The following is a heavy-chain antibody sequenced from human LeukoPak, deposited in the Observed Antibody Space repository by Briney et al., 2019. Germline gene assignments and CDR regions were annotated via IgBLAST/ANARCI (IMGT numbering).Heavy chain of an antibody. Sequence: AGGSLRLSCAASGFTFSSYWMHWVRQAPGKGLVWVSRIKTDGSITSYADSVKGRFTISRDNSKNTLYLQMNSLRAEDTALYYCAKAFTYYGSGSYLDYWGQGTLVTVSS. CDR1: GFTFSSYW. CDR2: IKTDGSIT. J-gene: IGHJ4*02. D-gene: IGHD3-10*01. CDR3: AKAFTYYGSGSYLDY. V-gene: IGHV3-74*01.